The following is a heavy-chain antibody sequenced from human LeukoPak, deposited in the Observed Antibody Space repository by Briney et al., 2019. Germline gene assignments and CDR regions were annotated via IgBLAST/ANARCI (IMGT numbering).Heavy chain of an antibody. Sequence: GESLRISCKVSGYSFPSYWITWVRQVPGKGLEWMGRIAPSDSYTNYNPSFEGHVTMSVEKSITTVYLQWSSLKASDTAMYYCVRQPPGVYDTTQTCFDPWGQGTLVTVSS. CDR1: GYSFPSYW. CDR2: IAPSDSYT. CDR3: VRQPPGVYDTTQTCFDP. D-gene: IGHD3-22*01. V-gene: IGHV5-10-1*01. J-gene: IGHJ5*02.